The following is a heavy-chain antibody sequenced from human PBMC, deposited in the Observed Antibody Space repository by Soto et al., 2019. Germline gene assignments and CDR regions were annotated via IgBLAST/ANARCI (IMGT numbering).Heavy chain of an antibody. CDR3: ARGSSGYYATDAFDI. D-gene: IGHD3-22*01. J-gene: IGHJ3*02. CDR2: INPSGGRT. CDR1: GYTFTSYY. Sequence: GASVKVSCKASGYTFTSYYMHWVRQAPGQGLEWMGMINPSGGRTNYAQKFQGRVTMTRDTSTSTVYMELSSLRSEDTAVYYCARGSSGYYATDAFDIWGQGTMVTVSS. V-gene: IGHV1-46*03.